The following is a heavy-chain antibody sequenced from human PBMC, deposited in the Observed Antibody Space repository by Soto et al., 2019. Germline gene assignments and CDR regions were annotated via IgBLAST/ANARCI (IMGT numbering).Heavy chain of an antibody. CDR3: ARDSPPTFDY. J-gene: IGHJ4*02. Sequence: ASLKVSCKASGYTFTRSGISWVRQAPGQGLEWMGWISTYNGDTNYAQTFQGRVTMTTDTSTSTVHMELSSLRSEDTAVYYCARDSPPTFDYWGQGTLVTVSS. CDR2: ISTYNGDT. CDR1: GYTFTRSG. V-gene: IGHV1-18*01.